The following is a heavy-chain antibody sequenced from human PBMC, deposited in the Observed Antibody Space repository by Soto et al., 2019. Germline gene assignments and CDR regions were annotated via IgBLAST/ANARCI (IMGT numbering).Heavy chain of an antibody. CDR2: IYYSGST. Sequence: SETLSLTCTVSGGSISSYYWSWIRQPPGKGLEWIGYIYYSGSTNYNPSLKSRVTMSIDTSKNQFSLKLNSVTAADTAVYYCARVGSLGVWYFDLWGRGTQVNVS. J-gene: IGHJ2*01. CDR3: ARVGSLGVWYFDL. CDR1: GGSISSYY. D-gene: IGHD1-26*01. V-gene: IGHV4-59*01.